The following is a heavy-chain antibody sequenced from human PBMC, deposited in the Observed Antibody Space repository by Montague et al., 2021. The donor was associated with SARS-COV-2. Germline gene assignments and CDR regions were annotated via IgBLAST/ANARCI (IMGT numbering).Heavy chain of an antibody. Sequence: SETLSPTCAVHGGSLSGYYWSWIRQPREKGLEWIGEINHSANTKXNPSLKSPVTISIDTSKNQFSLKMTSVTAADTATYYCASGIYPSGSYYNRYYYGLNIWGPGTTVIVSS. J-gene: IGHJ6*02. D-gene: IGHD3-10*01. CDR1: GGSLSGYY. V-gene: IGHV4-34*01. CDR3: ASGIYPSGSYYNRYYYGLNI. CDR2: INHSANT.